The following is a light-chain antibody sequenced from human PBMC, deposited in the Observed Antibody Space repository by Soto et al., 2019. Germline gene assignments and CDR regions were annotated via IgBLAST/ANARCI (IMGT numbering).Light chain of an antibody. CDR3: QQYRSSVIT. V-gene: IGKV3-20*01. Sequence: EIVLTQSPGTLSLSPGERATLSCRASQSVSSSYLAWYQQKPGQAPRLLIYGASSRATGIPDRFSGSGSGTDFTLTISRLEPEDFAVYFCQQYRSSVITFGQGTRLEIK. CDR2: GAS. J-gene: IGKJ5*01. CDR1: QSVSSSY.